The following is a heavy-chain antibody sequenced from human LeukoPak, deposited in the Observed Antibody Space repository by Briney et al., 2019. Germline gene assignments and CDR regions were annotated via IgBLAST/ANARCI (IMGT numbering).Heavy chain of an antibody. Sequence: GASVTVSCTASGYTFTSYGISWVRQAPGQGLEWMGWISAYNGNTNYAQKLQGRVTMTTDTSTSTAYMEPRSLRSDDTAVYYCARADAVGAPGYDAFDIWGQGTMVTVSS. CDR1: GYTFTSYG. CDR2: ISAYNGNT. CDR3: ARADAVGAPGYDAFDI. J-gene: IGHJ3*02. V-gene: IGHV1-18*01. D-gene: IGHD1-26*01.